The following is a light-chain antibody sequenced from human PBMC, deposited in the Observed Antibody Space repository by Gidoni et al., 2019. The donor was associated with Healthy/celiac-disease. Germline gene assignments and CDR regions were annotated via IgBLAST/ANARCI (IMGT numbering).Light chain of an antibody. CDR1: QSLLHSNGYNY. CDR3: MQGG. J-gene: IGKJ1*01. V-gene: IGKV2-28*01. Sequence: IVMTQSPLSLPVTPGEPASISCRSSQSLLHSNGYNYLDWYLQKPGQSPQLLIYLGSNRASGVPDRFSGSGSGTDFTLKISRVEAEDVGVYYCMQGGFGQGTKVEIK. CDR2: LGS.